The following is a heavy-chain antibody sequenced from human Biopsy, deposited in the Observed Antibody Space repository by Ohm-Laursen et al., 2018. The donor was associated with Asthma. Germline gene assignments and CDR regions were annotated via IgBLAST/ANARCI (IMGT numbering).Heavy chain of an antibody. CDR1: GGSVSSGSHY. CDR2: ISYSGST. V-gene: IGHV4-61*01. CDR3: ARDFVDSAMDYFDY. D-gene: IGHD5-18*01. J-gene: IGHJ4*02. Sequence: SEALSRTCAVSGGSVSSGSHYWSWIRQPPGKGLEWIGYISYSGSTNYNPSLKSRVTISVDTSKNQFPLKLSSVTAADTAVYYCARDFVDSAMDYFDYWGQGTLVTVSS.